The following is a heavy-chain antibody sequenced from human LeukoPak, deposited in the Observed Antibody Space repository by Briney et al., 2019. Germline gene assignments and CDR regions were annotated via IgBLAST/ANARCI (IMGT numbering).Heavy chain of an antibody. J-gene: IGHJ4*02. D-gene: IGHD1-1*01. CDR1: GFIVSSSY. CDR3: ARDGTTGWHYFEY. Sequence: GGSLRLSCAASGFIVSSSYMSWVRQAPGQGLEWVSVIYSDGGTSFAGNTYYADPVKGRFTISRYNSKNTLYLKMKALGPEDTAGYCCARDGTTGWHYFEYWGQGTLVTVSS. V-gene: IGHV3-23*03. CDR2: IYSDG.